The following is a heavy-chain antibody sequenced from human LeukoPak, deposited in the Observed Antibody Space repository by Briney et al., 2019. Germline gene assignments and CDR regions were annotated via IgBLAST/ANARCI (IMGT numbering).Heavy chain of an antibody. CDR1: GFTFSSYA. Sequence: GGSLRLSCAASGFTFSSYAMSWVRQAPGKGLEWVSAISGSGGSTYYADSVKGRFTISRDNSKNTLYLQMNSLRAEDTAVYYCAKDRRYYGSGSYYTPDYWGQGTLVTVSS. J-gene: IGHJ4*02. CDR3: AKDRRYYGSGSYYTPDY. CDR2: ISGSGGST. D-gene: IGHD3-10*01. V-gene: IGHV3-23*01.